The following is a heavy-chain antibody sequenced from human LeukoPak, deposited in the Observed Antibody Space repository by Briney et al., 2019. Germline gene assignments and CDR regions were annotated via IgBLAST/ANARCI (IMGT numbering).Heavy chain of an antibody. D-gene: IGHD3-9*01. Sequence: ASVKVSCKASGYTFTNYHMHWVRQAPGQGLEWMGIINPSGGSTTYAQKFQGRVTMTRDMSTSTVYMELSSLRSEDTAVYYCARADWSYYFDYWGQGTLVTVSS. CDR3: ARADWSYYFDY. V-gene: IGHV1-46*01. CDR1: GYTFTNYH. J-gene: IGHJ4*02. CDR2: INPSGGST.